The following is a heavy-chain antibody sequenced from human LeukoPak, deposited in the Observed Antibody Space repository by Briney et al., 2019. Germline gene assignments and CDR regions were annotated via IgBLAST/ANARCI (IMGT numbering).Heavy chain of an antibody. CDR2: IWYDGSNK. J-gene: IGHJ6*02. CDR1: GFTFSSYG. CDR3: ARDRQHYDFWSGYYFYYYYGMDV. D-gene: IGHD3-3*01. V-gene: IGHV3-33*01. Sequence: PGGSLRLSCAASGFTFSSYGMHWVRQAPGKGLEWVAVIWYDGSNKYYADSVKGRFTISRDNSKNTLYLQMNSLRAEDTAVYYCARDRQHYDFWSGYYFYYYYGMDVWGQGTTVTVSS.